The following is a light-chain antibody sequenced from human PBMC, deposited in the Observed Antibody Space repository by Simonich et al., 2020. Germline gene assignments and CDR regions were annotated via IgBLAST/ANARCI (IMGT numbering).Light chain of an antibody. Sequence: DIVMTQYPDSLAVSLGERATIKCKSSLSVLYSSNNKNYIAWYQQKPGQPPKLLIYWASTRESGVPDRFSGSGSGTDFTLTISSLQAEDVAVYYCQQYYSTPPTFGQGTKVEIK. CDR3: QQYYSTPPT. CDR1: LSVLYSSNNKNY. CDR2: WAS. J-gene: IGKJ1*01. V-gene: IGKV4-1*01.